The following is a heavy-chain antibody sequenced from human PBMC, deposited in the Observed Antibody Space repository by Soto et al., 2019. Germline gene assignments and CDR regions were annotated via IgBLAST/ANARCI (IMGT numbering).Heavy chain of an antibody. V-gene: IGHV1-69*13. CDR1: GGTFSSYS. CDR2: IIPIFGTA. D-gene: IGHD6-19*01. Sequence: SVKVSCKASGGTFSSYSISWVRQAPGQGLEWMGGIIPIFGTANYAQKFQGRVTITADESTSTAYMELSSLRSEDTAVYYCARDAAVAGRGWFDPWGQGTLVTVSS. J-gene: IGHJ5*02. CDR3: ARDAAVAGRGWFDP.